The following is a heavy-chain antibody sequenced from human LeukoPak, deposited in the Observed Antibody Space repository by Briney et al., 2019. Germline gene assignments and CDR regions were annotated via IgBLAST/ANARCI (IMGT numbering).Heavy chain of an antibody. J-gene: IGHJ4*02. CDR1: GFTFSSYS. Sequence: PGGSLRLSCAASGFTFSSYSMNWVRQAPGKGLEWVSSISRSSSYIYYADSVKGRFTISRDNAKNSLYLQMNSLRAEDTAVYYCARDLYGDFQFDYWGQGTLVTVSS. CDR3: ARDLYGDFQFDY. CDR2: ISRSSSYI. V-gene: IGHV3-21*01. D-gene: IGHD4-17*01.